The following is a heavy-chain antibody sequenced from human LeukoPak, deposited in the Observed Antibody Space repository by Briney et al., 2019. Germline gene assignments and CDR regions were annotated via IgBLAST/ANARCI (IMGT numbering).Heavy chain of an antibody. D-gene: IGHD3-22*01. CDR3: ARGGITMIFDP. V-gene: IGHV4-59*08. Sequence: SETLSLTCTVSGGSISSYYWSWIRQPPGKGLEWIGYIYYSGSTNYNPSLKSRVTISVDTSKNQFSLKLSSVTAADTAVYYCARGGITMIFDPWGQGTLVTVSS. J-gene: IGHJ5*02. CDR1: GGSISSYY. CDR2: IYYSGST.